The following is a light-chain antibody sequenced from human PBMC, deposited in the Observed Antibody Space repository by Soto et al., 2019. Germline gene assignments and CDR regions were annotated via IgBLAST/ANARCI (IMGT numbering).Light chain of an antibody. J-gene: IGKJ1*01. V-gene: IGKV3-20*01. Sequence: EVVLTQSPGTLSLSPGERATLSCRASQSMSSRYLAWYQQTPGQAPRLLIYDTSYRATGIPDRFSGSGFGTDFTLTISRLEPEDFAVYYCQQYGDSPWTFGQGTKVDIK. CDR3: QQYGDSPWT. CDR2: DTS. CDR1: QSMSSRY.